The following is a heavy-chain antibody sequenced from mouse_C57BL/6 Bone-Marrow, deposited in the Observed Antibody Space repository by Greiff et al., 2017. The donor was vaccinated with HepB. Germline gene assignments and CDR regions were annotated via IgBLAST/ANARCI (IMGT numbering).Heavy chain of an antibody. CDR1: GYTFTDYN. J-gene: IGHJ4*01. CDR3: ALFNYEGAMDY. D-gene: IGHD2-1*01. Sequence: VQLKQSGPELVKPGASVKMSCKASGYTFTDYNMHWVKQSHGKSLEWIGYINPNNGGTSYNQKFKGKATLTVNKSSSTAYMELLSLTSEDSAVYYCALFNYEGAMDYWGQGTSVTVSS. CDR2: INPNNGGT. V-gene: IGHV1-22*01.